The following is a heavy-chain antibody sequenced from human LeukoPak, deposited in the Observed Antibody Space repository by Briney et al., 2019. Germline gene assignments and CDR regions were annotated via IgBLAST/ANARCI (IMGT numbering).Heavy chain of an antibody. Sequence: GGSLRLSCAASGFTFSKSVMSWVRQAPGKGLEWVSGISGSGSVTYYADSVKGRFTISRDNSKNTLYLQMNSLRAEDRAKYYCAKSLLTTATGTGRASDIWGQGTMVTVSS. CDR1: GFTFSKSV. D-gene: IGHD1-1*01. V-gene: IGHV3-23*01. J-gene: IGHJ3*02. CDR3: AKSLLTTATGTGRASDI. CDR2: ISGSGSVT.